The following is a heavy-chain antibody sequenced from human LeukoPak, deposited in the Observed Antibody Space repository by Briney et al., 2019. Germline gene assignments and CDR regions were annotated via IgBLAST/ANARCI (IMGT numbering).Heavy chain of an antibody. CDR1: GYTFTSCY. CDR3: ARDQAAMVEGYFDY. CDR2: INPSGGST. Sequence: ASVKVSCKASGYTFTSCYMHWVRQAPGQGLEWMGIINPSGGSTSYAQKFQGRVTMTRDMSTSTVYTELSSLRSEDTAVYYCARDQAAMVEGYFDYWGQGTLATVSS. D-gene: IGHD5-18*01. V-gene: IGHV1-46*01. J-gene: IGHJ4*02.